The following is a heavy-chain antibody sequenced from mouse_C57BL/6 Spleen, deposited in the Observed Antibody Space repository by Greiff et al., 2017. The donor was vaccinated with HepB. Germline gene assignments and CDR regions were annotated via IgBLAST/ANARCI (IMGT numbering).Heavy chain of an antibody. Sequence: VKLVESGAELARPGASVKLSCKASGYTFTSYGISWVKQRTGQGLEWIGEIYPRSGNTYYNEKFKGKATLTADKSSSTAYMELRSLTSEDSAVYFCAPFYYDYDDPSWFAYWGQGTLVTVSA. J-gene: IGHJ3*01. CDR1: GYTFTSYG. V-gene: IGHV1-81*01. D-gene: IGHD2-4*01. CDR3: APFYYDYDDPSWFAY. CDR2: IYPRSGNT.